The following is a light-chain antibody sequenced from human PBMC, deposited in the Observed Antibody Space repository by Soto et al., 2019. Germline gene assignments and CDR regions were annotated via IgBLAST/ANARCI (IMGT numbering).Light chain of an antibody. CDR3: QQDGNSPIT. CDR2: GAS. V-gene: IGKV3-20*01. J-gene: IGKJ5*01. Sequence: EIVLTQSPGTLSLSPGERATLSCRASQTVRNNYLAWYQQKPGQAPRLLIYGASSRATGIPDRFSGSGSGTDFTLTVSRLEPEDFAVYYCQQDGNSPITFGQGTRLE. CDR1: QTVRNNY.